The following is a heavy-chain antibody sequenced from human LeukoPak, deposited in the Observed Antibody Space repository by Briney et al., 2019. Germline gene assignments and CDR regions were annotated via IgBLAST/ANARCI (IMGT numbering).Heavy chain of an antibody. CDR1: GGSISSYY. CDR2: IYTSGST. D-gene: IGHD4-17*01. J-gene: IGHJ4*02. V-gene: IGHV4-4*07. Sequence: PSETLSLTCTVSGGSISSYYWSWIPQPAGKGLEWIGRIYTSGSTNYNPSLKSRVTMSVDTSKNQFSLKLSSVTAADTAVYYCARQIDPTVTTEYYFDYWGQGTLVTVSS. CDR3: ARQIDPTVTTEYYFDY.